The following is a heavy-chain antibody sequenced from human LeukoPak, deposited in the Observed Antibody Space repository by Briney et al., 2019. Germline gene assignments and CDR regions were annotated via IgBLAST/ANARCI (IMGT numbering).Heavy chain of an antibody. D-gene: IGHD6-13*01. J-gene: IGHJ4*02. Sequence: PGGSLRLSCAASGFTFSSYSMNWVRQAPGKGLEWVSSISSSSSYIYYADSVKGRFTISRDNAKNSLYLQMNSLRAEDTAVYYCARQYSSSWCVDYWGQGTLVTVSS. CDR3: ARQYSSSWCVDY. CDR1: GFTFSSYS. CDR2: ISSSSSYI. V-gene: IGHV3-21*01.